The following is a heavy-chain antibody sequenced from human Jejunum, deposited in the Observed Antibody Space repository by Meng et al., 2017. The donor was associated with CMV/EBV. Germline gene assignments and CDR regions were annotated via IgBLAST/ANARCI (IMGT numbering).Heavy chain of an antibody. CDR2: IDPNTGNP. J-gene: IGHJ4*02. CDR1: GYTFTSYA. V-gene: IGHV7-4-1*02. D-gene: IGHD5-24*01. Sequence: QVQLVQSGSELKQPGASVKVSCRPSGYTFTSYAINWVRQAPGQGPDWMGWIDPNTGNPTYDQGFTGRFVFSLDTSVSTAYLQINSLRADDTAVHYCARDSPLDGYSLLDYWGQGTLVTASS. CDR3: ARDSPLDGYSLLDY.